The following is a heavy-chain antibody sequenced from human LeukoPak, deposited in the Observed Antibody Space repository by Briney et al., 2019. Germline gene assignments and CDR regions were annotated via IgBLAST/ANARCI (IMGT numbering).Heavy chain of an antibody. J-gene: IGHJ4*02. CDR3: ADLGTSD. D-gene: IGHD1-7*01. Sequence: GGSLRLSCAASGFTFPNAWVNWVRQAPGTGLEWVATINSDGSAKYHVDSVKGRFTISRDNAKNLVYLQMSILRAEDTAVYYCADLGTSDCGQGTLVTVSS. V-gene: IGHV3-7*01. CDR2: INSDGSAK. CDR1: GFTFPNAW.